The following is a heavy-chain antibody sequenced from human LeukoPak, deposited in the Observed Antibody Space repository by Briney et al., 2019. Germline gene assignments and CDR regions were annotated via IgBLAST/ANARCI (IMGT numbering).Heavy chain of an antibody. Sequence: SETLSLTCIVSGGSTNNYYWNWIRQPAGQGLEWIGRIYTSGSTNYNPSLKSRVTMSVDTSKNQFSLKLRSVTAADTAVYYCARSDYGDYDLLTWFDPWGQGTLVTVSS. J-gene: IGHJ5*02. V-gene: IGHV4-4*07. CDR2: IYTSGST. CDR3: ARSDYGDYDLLTWFDP. CDR1: GGSTNNYY. D-gene: IGHD4-17*01.